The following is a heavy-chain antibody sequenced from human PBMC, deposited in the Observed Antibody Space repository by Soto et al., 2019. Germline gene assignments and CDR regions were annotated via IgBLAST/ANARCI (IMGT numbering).Heavy chain of an antibody. CDR2: FYSGGST. CDR1: GFTISSNY. Sequence: EVQLVETGGGLIQPGGSLRLSCAASGFTISSNYMSWVRQAPGKGLEWVSAFYSGGSTYYADSVKGRFTISRDNSKNTLYLQMNSLRAEDTAVYYCASAVGWNYFDSWGQGTLVTVSS. D-gene: IGHD6-19*01. V-gene: IGHV3-53*02. J-gene: IGHJ4*02. CDR3: ASAVGWNYFDS.